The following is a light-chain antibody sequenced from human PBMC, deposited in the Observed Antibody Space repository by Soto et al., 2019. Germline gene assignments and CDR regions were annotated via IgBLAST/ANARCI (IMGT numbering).Light chain of an antibody. CDR2: AAS. V-gene: IGKV1-8*01. CDR1: QGISSY. CDR3: QQSYSYPWT. Sequence: AIRVTQSPSSFSASTGDRATITCRASQGISSYLAWYQQKPGKAPKLLIYAASTLQSGVPSRFSGSGSGTDFTLTISCLQSEDFATYYCQQSYSYPWTFGQGTKVDIK. J-gene: IGKJ1*01.